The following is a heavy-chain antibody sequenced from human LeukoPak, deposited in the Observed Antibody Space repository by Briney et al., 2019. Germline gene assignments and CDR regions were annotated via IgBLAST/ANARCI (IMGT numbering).Heavy chain of an antibody. CDR3: ARDTLGEGEDANYAVYYFDY. Sequence: GGSLRLSCAASGFTFSRYWMTWVRQAPGKGLEWVASISEGENEKYYVDSVKGRFTISRDNGKNSLYLQINNLRAEDTAVYFCARDTLGEGEDANYAVYYFDYWGQGTPVTVSS. V-gene: IGHV3-7*01. D-gene: IGHD4/OR15-4a*01. CDR2: ISEGENEK. CDR1: GFTFSRYW. J-gene: IGHJ4*02.